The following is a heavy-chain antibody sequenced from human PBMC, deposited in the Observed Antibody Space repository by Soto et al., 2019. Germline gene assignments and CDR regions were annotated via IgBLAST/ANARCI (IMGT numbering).Heavy chain of an antibody. CDR3: VKNGGSTEGGY. V-gene: IGHV3-66*01. D-gene: IGHD3-16*01. CDR2: SYSAGSA. Sequence: SGFTVSSYYMSWVRQAPGKGLEWVSVSYSAGSADFADSVKGRFTISRDNFKNTLFLQMNSLKSEDKAVYYCVKNGGSTEGGYLGQGTLVTVSS. CDR1: GFTVSSYY. J-gene: IGHJ4*02.